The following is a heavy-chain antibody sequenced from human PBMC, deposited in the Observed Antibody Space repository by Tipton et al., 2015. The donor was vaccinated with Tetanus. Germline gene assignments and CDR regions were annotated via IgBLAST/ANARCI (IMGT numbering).Heavy chain of an antibody. V-gene: IGHV1-18*01. J-gene: IGHJ5*02. D-gene: IGHD6-19*01. CDR1: GYTFTHYG. Sequence: VQLVQSGAEVKKPGASVKVSCKASGYTFTHYGVNWVRQAPGQGLEWMGWISPFNNNINYAEKFQGRLTMTTDRSTSTVYMELRSLVSDDTAVYYCARGRGLGPHEFFEHWGQGTLVTVSS. CDR2: ISPFNNNI. CDR3: ARGRGLGPHEFFEH.